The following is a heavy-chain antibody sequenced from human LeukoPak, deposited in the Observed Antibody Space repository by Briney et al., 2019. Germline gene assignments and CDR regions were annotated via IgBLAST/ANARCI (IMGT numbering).Heavy chain of an antibody. V-gene: IGHV4-59*08. CDR1: GGSISSYY. CDR3: ARPYDRGAFDI. Sequence: SETLSLTCTVPGGSISSYYWSWIRQPPGKGLEWIGYIYYSGSTNYNPSLKSRVTISVDTSKNQFSLKLSSVTAADTAVYYCARPYDRGAFDIWGQGTMVTVSS. D-gene: IGHD3-22*01. CDR2: IYYSGST. J-gene: IGHJ3*02.